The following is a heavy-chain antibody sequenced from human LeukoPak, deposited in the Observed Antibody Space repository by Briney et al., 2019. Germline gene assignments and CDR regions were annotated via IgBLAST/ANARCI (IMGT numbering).Heavy chain of an antibody. J-gene: IGHJ4*02. D-gene: IGHD3-22*01. Sequence: GGSLRLSCAASGFTFSTFSMNWVRQAPGKGPEWVSYISSSSSTTYYADSVKGRFTISRDNSKNTLYLQMNSLRAEDTAVYYCAKEGSITMIVVVSHFDYWGQGTLVTVSS. CDR1: GFTFSTFS. CDR2: ISSSSSTT. V-gene: IGHV3-48*01. CDR3: AKEGSITMIVVVSHFDY.